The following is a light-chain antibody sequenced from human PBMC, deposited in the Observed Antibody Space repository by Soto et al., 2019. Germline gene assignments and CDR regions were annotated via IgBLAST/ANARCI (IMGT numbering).Light chain of an antibody. CDR3: QQYGTSIRT. CDR1: QSVFSNF. V-gene: IGKV3-20*01. Sequence: EIVFTQSPGTLSLSPGERATLSCRASQSVFSNFLAWYQQKPGQAPRLLIYGASSRATGIPDRFSGSGSGTDFTLTISRLEPEDFAVYYCQQYGTSIRTFGQGTKVEI. J-gene: IGKJ1*01. CDR2: GAS.